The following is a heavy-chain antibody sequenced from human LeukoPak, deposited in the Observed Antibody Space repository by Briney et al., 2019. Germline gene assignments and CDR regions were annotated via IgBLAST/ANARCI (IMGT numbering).Heavy chain of an antibody. Sequence: PGGSLRLSCAASGFTFSSYAMSWVRQAPGKGLEWVSAISGSGGSTYYADSVKGRFTISRDNAKNSLYLQMNSLRAEDTAVYYCARSRRVYYFDYWGQGTLVTVSS. CDR1: GFTFSSYA. J-gene: IGHJ4*02. D-gene: IGHD6-13*01. V-gene: IGHV3-23*01. CDR2: ISGSGGST. CDR3: ARSRRVYYFDY.